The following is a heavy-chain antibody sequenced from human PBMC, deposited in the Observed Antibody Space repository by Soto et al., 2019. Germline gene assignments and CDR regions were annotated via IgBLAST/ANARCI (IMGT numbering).Heavy chain of an antibody. J-gene: IGHJ6*02. D-gene: IGHD3-3*01. CDR1: GYTFTSYG. Sequence: ASVKVSCKASGYTFTSYGISWVRQAPGQGLAWMGWISAYNGNTNSAQKLQGRVTMTTDTPTRTAYMGRRSLRSDDTAVYYCARDRGVNDFWSGYFPGYYYGMDVWGQGTTVTVSS. CDR3: ARDRGVNDFWSGYFPGYYYGMDV. CDR2: ISAYNGNT. V-gene: IGHV1-18*01.